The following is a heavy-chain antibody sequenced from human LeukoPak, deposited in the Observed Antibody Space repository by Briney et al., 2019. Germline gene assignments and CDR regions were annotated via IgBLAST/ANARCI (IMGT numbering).Heavy chain of an antibody. D-gene: IGHD2-8*01. Sequence: SETLSLTCAVYGGSFSGYYWSWIRQPPGKGLEWIGEINHSGSTNYNPSLKSRVTISVDTSKNQFSLKLSPVTAADTAVYYCARVGIVLMVYVNRLYNWFDPWGQGTLVTVSS. V-gene: IGHV4-34*01. J-gene: IGHJ5*02. CDR1: GGSFSGYY. CDR3: ARVGIVLMVYVNRLYNWFDP. CDR2: INHSGST.